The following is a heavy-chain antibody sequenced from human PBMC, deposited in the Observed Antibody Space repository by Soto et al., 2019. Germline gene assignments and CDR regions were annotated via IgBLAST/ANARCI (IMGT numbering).Heavy chain of an antibody. V-gene: IGHV3-30-3*01. CDR3: ARIPLLRYFDWYSHSDYYGMDV. J-gene: IGHJ6*02. D-gene: IGHD3-9*01. CDR2: ISYDGSNK. Sequence: ESGGGVVQPGRSLRLSCAASGFTFSSYAMHWVRQAPGKGLEWVAVISYDGSNKYYADSVKGRFTISRDNSKNTLYLQMNSLRAEDTAVYYCARIPLLRYFDWYSHSDYYGMDVWCQGTTVTVSS. CDR1: GFTFSSYA.